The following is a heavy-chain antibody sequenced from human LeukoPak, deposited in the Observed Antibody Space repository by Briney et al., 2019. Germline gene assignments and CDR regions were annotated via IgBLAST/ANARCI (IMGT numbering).Heavy chain of an antibody. CDR1: DGYISNYY. CDR3: ARDWGRGFRGGEDAFEM. D-gene: IGHD3-16*01. V-gene: IGHV4-4*07. Sequence: NASETLSLTCSVSDGYISNYYLSWIRQPAGKRLEWIGRIHSSGSTSYNPSLKSRVTMSIDTSQSQFSLKLSSVTAADTAVYYCARDWGRGFRGGEDAFEMWGQGTLVTVSS. J-gene: IGHJ3*02. CDR2: IHSSGST.